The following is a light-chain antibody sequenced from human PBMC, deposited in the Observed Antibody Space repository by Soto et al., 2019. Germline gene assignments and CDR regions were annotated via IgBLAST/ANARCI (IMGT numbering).Light chain of an antibody. CDR2: AAS. V-gene: IGKV1-39*01. J-gene: IGKJ1*01. CDR3: QQSYSTTWT. CDR1: QTISSW. Sequence: IQMTQSPSTLSGSVGDRVTITCRASQTISSWLAWYQQKPGKAPKLLIYAASSLQSGVPPRFSGSGSETDFTLTISSLQPEDFATYSCQQSYSTTWTFGQGTKVDIK.